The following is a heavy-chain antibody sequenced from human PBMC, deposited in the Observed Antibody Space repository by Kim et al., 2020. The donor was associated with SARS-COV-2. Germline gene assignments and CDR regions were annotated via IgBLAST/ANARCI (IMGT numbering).Heavy chain of an antibody. D-gene: IGHD4-17*01. CDR3: ARHGTTVTRAEWFDP. CDR1: GYSFTSYW. J-gene: IGHJ5*02. CDR2: IDPSDSYT. V-gene: IGHV5-10-1*01. Sequence: GESLKISCKGSGYSFTSYWISWVRQMPGKGLEWMGRIDPSDSYTNYSPSFQGHVTISADKSISTAYLQWSSLKASDTAMYYCARHGTTVTRAEWFDPWGQGTLVTVSS.